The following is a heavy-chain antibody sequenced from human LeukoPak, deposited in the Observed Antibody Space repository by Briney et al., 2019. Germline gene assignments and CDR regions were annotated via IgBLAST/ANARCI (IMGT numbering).Heavy chain of an antibody. Sequence: SETLSLTCAVYGGSFSGYYWSWLRQPPGKGLEWIGEINHSGSTNYNPSLKSRVTISVDTSKNQFSLKLSSVTAADTAVYYCARSLVGAILGWFDPWGQGTLVTVSS. CDR2: INHSGST. CDR3: ARSLVGAILGWFDP. J-gene: IGHJ5*02. CDR1: GGSFSGYY. D-gene: IGHD1-26*01. V-gene: IGHV4-34*01.